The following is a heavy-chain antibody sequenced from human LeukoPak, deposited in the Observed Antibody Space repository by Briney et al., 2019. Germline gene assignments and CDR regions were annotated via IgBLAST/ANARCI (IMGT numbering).Heavy chain of an antibody. CDR3: ASFQPGIAVEGNWFDP. V-gene: IGHV1-18*01. Sequence: GASVKVSCKASGYTFTSYGISWVRQAPGQGLEWMGWISAYNGNTNYAQKLQGRVTMTTDTSTSTAYMELRSLRSDGTAVYYCASFQPGIAVEGNWFDPWGQGTLVTVSS. CDR2: ISAYNGNT. J-gene: IGHJ5*02. CDR1: GYTFTSYG. D-gene: IGHD6-19*01.